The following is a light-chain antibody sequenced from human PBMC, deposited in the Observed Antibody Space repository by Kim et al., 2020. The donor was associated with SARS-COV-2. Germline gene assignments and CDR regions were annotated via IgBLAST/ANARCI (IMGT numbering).Light chain of an antibody. J-gene: IGKJ4*01. CDR3: QQSYSTPYT. Sequence: DIQMTQSPSSLSASVGDRVTITCRASQSISDYLNWYQQKPGKAPNLLIYAASSLQTGVPSRFSGSGSGTDFTLTISTLQPEDFATYYCQQSYSTPYTFGGGTKVDIK. CDR1: QSISDY. V-gene: IGKV1-39*01. CDR2: AAS.